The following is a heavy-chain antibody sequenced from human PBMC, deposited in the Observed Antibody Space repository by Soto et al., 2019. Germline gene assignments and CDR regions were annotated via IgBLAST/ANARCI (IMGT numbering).Heavy chain of an antibody. D-gene: IGHD2-2*01. V-gene: IGHV2-5*02. Sequence: QITLKESGPTLVKPTQTLTLTCSFSGIALDATDVGVAWIRQPPGKALEWLALLYWDDDKRFNDAQKSRLTVTKDPSKNQVILTMTNMDPVYPGTYYCAHTITSFRTRMDLWGSGTTVTVS. CDR2: LYWDDDK. CDR1: GIALDATDVG. J-gene: IGHJ6*03. CDR3: AHTITSFRTRMDL.